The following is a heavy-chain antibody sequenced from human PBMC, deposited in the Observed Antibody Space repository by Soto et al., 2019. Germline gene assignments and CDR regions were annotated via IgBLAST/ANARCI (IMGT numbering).Heavy chain of an antibody. Sequence: VGSLRLSGAASGFTFNSYAMNWVSQARGKGLAWVSAIGTDGNTYDANSVKGRFTISRDNSRTTLYLQMNSLRVEDTALYYCVRKYPGTRPFDYWGQGTLVTVSS. CDR2: IGTDGNT. CDR1: GFTFNSYA. D-gene: IGHD2-2*01. J-gene: IGHJ4*01. V-gene: IGHV3-23*01. CDR3: VRKYPGTRPFDY.